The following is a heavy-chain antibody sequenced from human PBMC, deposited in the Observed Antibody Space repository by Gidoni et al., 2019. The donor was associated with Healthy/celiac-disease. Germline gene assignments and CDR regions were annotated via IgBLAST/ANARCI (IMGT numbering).Heavy chain of an antibody. CDR3: ARPVTMVRGDDYYYYGMDV. CDR2: IDPRDSYT. J-gene: IGHJ6*02. V-gene: IGHV5-10-1*03. Sequence: EVQLVQSGAEVKKPGASLRISCKGSGYSFTSYWISWVRQMPGKGLEWMGRIDPRDSYTNYSPSFQGHVTISADKSISTAYLQWSSLKASDTAMYYCARPVTMVRGDDYYYYGMDVWGQGTTVTVSS. CDR1: GYSFTSYW. D-gene: IGHD3-10*01.